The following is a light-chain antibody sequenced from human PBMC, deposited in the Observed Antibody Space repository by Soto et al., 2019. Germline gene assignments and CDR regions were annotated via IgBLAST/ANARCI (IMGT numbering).Light chain of an antibody. CDR2: LNSDGSH. V-gene: IGLV4-69*01. J-gene: IGLJ3*02. CDR3: QIWSTDIRV. CDR1: SGHNSYA. Sequence: QSVVTQPPSASASLGASVKLTCTLSSGHNSYAIAWHQQQQEKGPRYLMKLNSDGSHSKGDGIPDRFSGPSSGAERYLTISSLQSEDEADYYCQIWSTDIRVFGGGTKLTVL.